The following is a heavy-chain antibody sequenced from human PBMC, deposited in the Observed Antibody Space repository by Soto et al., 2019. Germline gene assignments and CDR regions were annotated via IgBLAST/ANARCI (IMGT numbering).Heavy chain of an antibody. D-gene: IGHD4-17*01. J-gene: IGHJ6*03. CDR1: GGSFSGYY. CDR2: INHSGST. CDR3: ARGIKSLKTRTVTTFNYYYYMDV. Sequence: PSETLSLTCAVYGGSFSGYYWSWIRQPPGKGLEWIGEINHSGSTNYNPSLKSRVTVSVDTSKNQFSLKLSSVTAADTAVYYCARGIKSLKTRTVTTFNYYYYMDVWGKGTTVTVSS. V-gene: IGHV4-34*01.